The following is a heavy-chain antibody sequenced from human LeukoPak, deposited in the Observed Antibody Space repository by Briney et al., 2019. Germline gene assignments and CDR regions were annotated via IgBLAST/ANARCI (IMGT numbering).Heavy chain of an antibody. J-gene: IGHJ4*02. CDR2: ISWNSGSI. CDR1: GFTFDDYA. Sequence: SLRLSCAASGFTFDDYAMHWVRQAPGKGLEWVSGISWNSGSIGYADSVKGRFTISRDNAKNSLYLQMNSLRAEDTAVYYCARDSDVLRYFDWPLDYWGQGTLVTVSS. V-gene: IGHV3-9*01. D-gene: IGHD3-9*01. CDR3: ARDSDVLRYFDWPLDY.